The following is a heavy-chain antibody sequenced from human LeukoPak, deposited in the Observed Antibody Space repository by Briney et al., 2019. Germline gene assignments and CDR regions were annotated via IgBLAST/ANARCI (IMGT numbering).Heavy chain of an antibody. CDR2: INHSGST. J-gene: IGHJ1*01. D-gene: IGHD3-22*01. CDR3: AYSSGYQQN. V-gene: IGHV4-34*01. CDR1: GGSFSDYY. Sequence: PSETLSLTCAVYGGSFSDYYWSWIRQPPGKGLEWIGEINHSGSTNYSPSLKSRVTISGDTSKNQFSLKLSSVTAADTAVYYCAYSSGYQQNWGQGTLVTVSS.